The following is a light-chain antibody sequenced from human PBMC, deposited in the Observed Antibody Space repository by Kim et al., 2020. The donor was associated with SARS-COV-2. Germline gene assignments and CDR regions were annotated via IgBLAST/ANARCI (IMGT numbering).Light chain of an antibody. V-gene: IGLV8-61*01. CDR1: SGSVSSDHY. CDR2: TTD. CDR3: VLYVGRGISV. J-gene: IGLJ7*01. Sequence: GGTVTLTCGLTSGSVSSDHYTSWYQQTPGQPPRALIYTTDTRSSGVPDRFSGSILGTKAALTITGAHVDDDSHYYCVLYVGRGISVFGGGTQLTVL.